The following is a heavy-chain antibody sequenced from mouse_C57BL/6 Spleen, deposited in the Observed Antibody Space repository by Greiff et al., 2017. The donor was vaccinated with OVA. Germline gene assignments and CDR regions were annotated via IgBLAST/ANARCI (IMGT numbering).Heavy chain of an antibody. CDR2: INPSTGGT. CDR3: ARRPDGYDAMDY. D-gene: IGHD2-3*01. J-gene: IGHJ4*01. Sequence: VQLQQSGPELVKPGASVKISCKASGYSFTGYYMNWVKQSPEKSLEWIGEINPSTGGTTYNQKFKAKATLTVDKSSSTADMQLKRLTSEDSAVYYCARRPDGYDAMDYWGQGTSVTVSS. CDR1: GYSFTGYY. V-gene: IGHV1-42*01.